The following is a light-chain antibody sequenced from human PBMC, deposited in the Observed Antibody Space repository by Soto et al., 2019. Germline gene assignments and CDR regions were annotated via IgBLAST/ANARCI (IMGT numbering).Light chain of an antibody. CDR1: QNTYNY. CDR3: QQSYSSPPT. J-gene: IGKJ2*01. CDR2: SAS. Sequence: DIQMTQSPSSLSASVGDRVTITCRASQNTYNYLNWYQQKPGKAPKLLIHSASTLQGGVPSRFSGSGSGTDFTLTIRSLQPDDFATYYCQQSYSSPPTFGQGTKLEIK. V-gene: IGKV1-39*01.